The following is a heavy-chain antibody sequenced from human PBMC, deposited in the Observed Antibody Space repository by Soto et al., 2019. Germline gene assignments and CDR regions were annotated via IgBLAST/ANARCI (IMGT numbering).Heavy chain of an antibody. CDR1: GGSISSSSYY. J-gene: IGHJ5*02. CDR3: ARGLGYSPGFWRWFDP. V-gene: IGHV4-39*01. Sequence: SETLSLTCTVSGGSISSSSYYWGWIRQPPGKGLEWIGSIYYSGSTYYNPSLKSRVTISVDTSKNQFSLKPSSVTAADTAVYYCARGLGYSPGFWRWFDPWGQGTLVTVSS. D-gene: IGHD2-21*01. CDR2: IYYSGST.